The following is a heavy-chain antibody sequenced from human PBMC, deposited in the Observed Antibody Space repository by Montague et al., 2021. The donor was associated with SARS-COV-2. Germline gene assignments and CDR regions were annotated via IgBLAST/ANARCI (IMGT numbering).Heavy chain of an antibody. CDR3: ARTTRGWCIY. CDR1: GGSISSSDYY. D-gene: IGHD6-19*01. J-gene: IGHJ4*02. CDR2: TYNSGTT. V-gene: IGHV4-39*01. Sequence: SETLSLTCTVSGGSISSSDYYWNWIRQPPGKGLEWIGSTYNSGTTYYNPSLKSRVTISVDTSRNQLSLRLSSVTAADTAVYYCARTTRGWCIYWGQGTLVTVSS.